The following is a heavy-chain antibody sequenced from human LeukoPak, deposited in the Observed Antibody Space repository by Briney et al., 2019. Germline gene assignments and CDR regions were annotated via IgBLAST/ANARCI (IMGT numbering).Heavy chain of an antibody. D-gene: IGHD5-18*01. CDR1: GGTFSSYA. V-gene: IGHV1-69*13. J-gene: IGHJ6*02. Sequence: SVKVSCKASGGTFSSYAISWVRQAPGQGLEWMGGIIPIFGTANYAQKFQGRVTITADESTSTAYMELSSLRSEDTAVYYCARAAGYRYEANYGMDVWGQGTTVTVSS. CDR3: ARAAGYRYEANYGMDV. CDR2: IIPIFGTA.